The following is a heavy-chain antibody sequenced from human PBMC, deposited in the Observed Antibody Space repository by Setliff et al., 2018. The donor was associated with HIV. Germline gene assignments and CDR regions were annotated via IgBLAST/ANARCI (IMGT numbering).Heavy chain of an antibody. D-gene: IGHD5-12*01. CDR2: IYTTGSTTYNPSGRT. CDR3: ARGSQGGFDIDWYFDL. V-gene: IGHV4-61*02. CDR1: GGSIRSDKYY. J-gene: IGHJ2*01. Sequence: KPSETLSLTCTVSGGSIRSDKYYWTWIRQPAGKGLEWIGRIYTTGSTTYNPSGRTTYNPSLKSRVTMSVDTSKNQFSLKVDSLTPADTAVYFCARGSQGGFDIDWYFDLWGRGTLVTVSS.